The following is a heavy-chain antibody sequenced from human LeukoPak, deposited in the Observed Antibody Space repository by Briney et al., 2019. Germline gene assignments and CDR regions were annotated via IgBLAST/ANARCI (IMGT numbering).Heavy chain of an antibody. D-gene: IGHD1-14*01. J-gene: IGHJ4*02. V-gene: IGHV3-7*01. CDR1: GFTFSNYW. Sequence: GGSLRLSCAASGFTFSNYWMNWVRQAPGKGLEWVANIKQDGSETYFVDSVKGRFTISRDNAKNSLYLQMNSLRAEDTAVYYCARQRYNWNHAAYWGQGTLVTVSS. CDR3: ARQRYNWNHAAY. CDR2: IKQDGSET.